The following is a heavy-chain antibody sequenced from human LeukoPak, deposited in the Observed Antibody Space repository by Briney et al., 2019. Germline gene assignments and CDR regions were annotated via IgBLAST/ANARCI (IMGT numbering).Heavy chain of an antibody. V-gene: IGHV4-30-4*01. D-gene: IGHD1-26*01. CDR2: IYDSGRT. CDR3: ARLTYSGSYYYFDY. CDR1: GGSIRGGDYY. J-gene: IGHJ4*02. Sequence: SQTLSLTCTVSGGSIRGGDYYWSWIRQPPGKGLEWIGHIYDSGRTFHNPSLDSRVTISVDTSRNQFSLKLSSVTAADTAVYYCARLTYSGSYYYFDYWGQGTLVTVSS.